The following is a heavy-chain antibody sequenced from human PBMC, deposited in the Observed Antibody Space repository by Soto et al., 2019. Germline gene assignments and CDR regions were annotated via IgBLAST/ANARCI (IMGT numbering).Heavy chain of an antibody. CDR3: VRLVAIPDYPDN. Sequence: SVKVSCKASGYTFTSYAISWVRQAPGQGLEWMGGIVPIVDTSTYAQKFQGRVTITADESTSTAYMELSSLRSDDTAIYYCVRLVAIPDYPDNWGQGTLVTVSS. D-gene: IGHD2-15*01. CDR1: GYTFTSYA. CDR2: IVPIVDTS. J-gene: IGHJ4*02. V-gene: IGHV1-69*13.